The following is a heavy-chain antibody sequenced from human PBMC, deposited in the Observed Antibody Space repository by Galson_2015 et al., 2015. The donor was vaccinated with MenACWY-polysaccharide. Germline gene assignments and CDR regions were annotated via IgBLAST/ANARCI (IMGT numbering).Heavy chain of an antibody. D-gene: IGHD3-22*01. CDR1: GFSLSTRGMR. J-gene: IGHJ4*02. CDR2: IDWDDDK. CDR3: ARMDYYDSSGYYFDY. Sequence: PALVKPTQTLTLTCTFSGFSLSTRGMRVSWIRQPPGKALEWLARIDWDDDKFYSTSLKTRLTISKDTSKNQAVLTMTNMDPVDTATYYCARMDYYDSSGYYFDYWGQGTLVTVSS. V-gene: IGHV2-70*04.